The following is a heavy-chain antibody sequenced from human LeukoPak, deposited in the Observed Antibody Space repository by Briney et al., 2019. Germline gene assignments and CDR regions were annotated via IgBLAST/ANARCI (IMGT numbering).Heavy chain of an antibody. D-gene: IGHD3-3*01. CDR2: ISAYNGNT. Sequence: ASVKVSCKASGYTFTGYYMHWVRQAPGQGLEWMGWISAYNGNTNYAQKLQGRVTMTTDTSTRTAYMELRSLRSDDTAVYYCARDNQALLGVVTISFYYYYMDVWGKGTTVTVSS. V-gene: IGHV1-18*04. CDR1: GYTFTGYY. J-gene: IGHJ6*03. CDR3: ARDNQALLGVVTISFYYYYMDV.